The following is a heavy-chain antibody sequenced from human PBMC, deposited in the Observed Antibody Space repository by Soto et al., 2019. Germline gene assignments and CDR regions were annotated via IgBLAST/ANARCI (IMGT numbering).Heavy chain of an antibody. CDR2: INLYNGNT. V-gene: IGHV1-18*01. D-gene: IGHD1-26*01. Sequence: QVQLVQSGAEVKKPGASVKVSCKASGYTFTNYGISWVRQAPGQGLEWMGWINLYNGNTNYAQKLQGRVTMTTDTCRSTAYLELRSLRSDNTAVYYCARGGWDVYHDYWGQGTLVIVSS. CDR1: GYTFTNYG. J-gene: IGHJ4*02. CDR3: ARGGWDVYHDY.